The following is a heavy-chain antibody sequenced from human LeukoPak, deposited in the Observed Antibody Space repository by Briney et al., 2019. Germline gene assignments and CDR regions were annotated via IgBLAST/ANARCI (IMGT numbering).Heavy chain of an antibody. Sequence: PSETLSLTCTVSGGSISTYYWSWIRQPPGKGLEWIGYIYYSGSTNYNPSLKSRVTISVDTSKNQFSLRLSSVTAADTAVYYCVATDDMIRGNTGFDYWGQGTLVTVSS. J-gene: IGHJ4*02. CDR1: GGSISTYY. V-gene: IGHV4-59*08. D-gene: IGHD3-10*01. CDR2: IYYSGST. CDR3: VATDDMIRGNTGFDY.